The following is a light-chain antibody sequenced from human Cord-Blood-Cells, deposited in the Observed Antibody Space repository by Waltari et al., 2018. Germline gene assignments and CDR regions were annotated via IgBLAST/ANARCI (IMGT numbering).Light chain of an antibody. CDR1: SSDVGSYNL. CDR2: EVS. Sequence: SALTQPASVSGSPGQSITIPCTGTSSDVGSYNLVSWYQQHPGKAPKRMFYEVSTRPSGVSNRFSGSKSGNTASLTISGLQAEDEADYYCCSYAGSRVFGGGTKLTVL. CDR3: CSYAGSRV. J-gene: IGLJ3*02. V-gene: IGLV2-23*02.